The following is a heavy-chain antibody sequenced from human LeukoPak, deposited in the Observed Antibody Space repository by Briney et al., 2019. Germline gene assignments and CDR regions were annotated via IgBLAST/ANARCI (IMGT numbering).Heavy chain of an antibody. CDR1: GDSVSSGGYY. J-gene: IGHJ4*02. D-gene: IGHD6-13*01. CDR2: INHSGST. V-gene: IGHV4-61*08. Sequence: SETLSLTCTVSGDSVSSGGYYWNWIRQPPGKGLEWIGEINHSGSTNYNPSLKSRVTISVDTSKNQFSLKLSSVTAADTAVYYCARGPRMYSSSRYFDYWGQGTLVTVSS. CDR3: ARGPRMYSSSRYFDY.